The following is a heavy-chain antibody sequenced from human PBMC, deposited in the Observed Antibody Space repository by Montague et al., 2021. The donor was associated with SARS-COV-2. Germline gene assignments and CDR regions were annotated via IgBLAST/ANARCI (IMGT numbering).Heavy chain of an antibody. V-gene: IGHV4-61*02. CDR2: IYTSGST. CDR1: GGSISSGSYY. CDR3: ARVFPRWLQFDPYFDY. Sequence: TLSLTCTVSGGSISSGSYYWSWIRQPAGKGLEWIGRIYTSGSTNYNPSLKSRVTISVDTSKNQFSLKLSSVTAADTAAYYCARVFPRWLQFDPYFDYWGQGTLVTVSS. D-gene: IGHD5-24*01. J-gene: IGHJ4*02.